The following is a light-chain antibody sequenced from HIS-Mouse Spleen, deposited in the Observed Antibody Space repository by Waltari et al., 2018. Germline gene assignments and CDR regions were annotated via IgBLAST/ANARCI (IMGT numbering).Light chain of an antibody. CDR1: ALPKQY. J-gene: IGLJ2*01. V-gene: IGLV3-25*03. Sequence: SYELTQPPSVSVSPGQTARITCSGDALPKQYAYWYQQKPGQAPVLVLYKDSERPSGIPERFSGSSSGTTVTLTISGVQAEDEADYYCQSADSSGTYSVVFGGGTKLTVL. CDR2: KDS. CDR3: QSADSSGTYSVV.